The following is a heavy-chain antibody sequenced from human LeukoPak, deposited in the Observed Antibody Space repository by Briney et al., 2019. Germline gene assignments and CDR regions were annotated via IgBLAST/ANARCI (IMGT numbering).Heavy chain of an antibody. CDR1: GFTFSNAC. CDR3: ARDYDSSGYYYKWGIFDY. CDR2: INCNSGST. Sequence: GGSLRLSCAASGFTFSNACMSWVRQAPGKGLEWVSGINCNSGSTGYADSVKCRFTISRDNAKNSLYLQMNSLRAEDTALYYCARDYDSSGYYYKWGIFDYWGQGTLVTVSS. J-gene: IGHJ4*02. D-gene: IGHD3-22*01. V-gene: IGHV3-20*04.